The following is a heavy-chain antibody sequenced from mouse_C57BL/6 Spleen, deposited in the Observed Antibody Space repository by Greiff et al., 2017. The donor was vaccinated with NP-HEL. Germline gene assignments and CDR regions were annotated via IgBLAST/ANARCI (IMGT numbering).Heavy chain of an antibody. CDR2: INPNYGTT. CDR1: GYSFTDYN. CDR3: ARSPYYSNYSYYYAMDY. Sequence: EVKVVESGPELVKPGASVKISCKASGYSFTDYNMNWVKQSNGKSLEWIGVINPNYGTTSYNQKFKGKATLTVDQSSSTDYMQLNSLTSEDSAVYYCARSPYYSNYSYYYAMDYWGQGTSVTVSS. J-gene: IGHJ4*01. V-gene: IGHV1-39*01. D-gene: IGHD2-5*01.